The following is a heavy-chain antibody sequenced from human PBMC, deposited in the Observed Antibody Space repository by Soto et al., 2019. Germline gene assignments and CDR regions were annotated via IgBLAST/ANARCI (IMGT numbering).Heavy chain of an antibody. CDR1: GGSFSGYY. D-gene: IGHD6-13*01. V-gene: IGHV4-34*01. CDR3: ARRSSWYPYYYYYGMDV. Sequence: SETLSLTCAVYGGSFSGYYWSWIRRPPGKGLEWIGEINHSGSTNYNPSLKSRVTISVDTSKNQFSLKLSSVTAADTAVYYCARRSSWYPYYYYYGMDVWGQGTTVTVSS. J-gene: IGHJ6*02. CDR2: INHSGST.